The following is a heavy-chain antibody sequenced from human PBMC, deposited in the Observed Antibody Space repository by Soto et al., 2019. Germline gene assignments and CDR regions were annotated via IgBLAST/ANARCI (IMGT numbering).Heavy chain of an antibody. Sequence: ASVKVSCKASGYTFTSYDINWVRQATGQGLEWMGWMNPNSGNTGYAQKFQGRVTMTRNTSISTAYMELSSLRPEATAGYYCARVRGGSVFDAFDILGQGTMVTVS. D-gene: IGHD3-16*01. V-gene: IGHV1-8*01. CDR1: GYTFTSYD. CDR3: ARVRGGSVFDAFDI. J-gene: IGHJ3*02. CDR2: MNPNSGNT.